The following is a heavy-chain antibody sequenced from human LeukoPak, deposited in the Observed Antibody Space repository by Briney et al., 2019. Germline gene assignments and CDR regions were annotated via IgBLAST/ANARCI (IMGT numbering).Heavy chain of an antibody. CDR3: VRDGYNPIDY. CDR2: NYYSGST. J-gene: IGHJ4*02. D-gene: IGHD5-24*01. Sequence: PSETLSLTCTVSGGSISSSSYYWGWIRQPPGKGLEWLGSNYYSGSTYYNPSLKSRVTISVDTSKNQFSPKLSSVTAADTAVYYCVRDGYNPIDYWGQGTLVTVSS. V-gene: IGHV4-39*02. CDR1: GGSISSSSYY.